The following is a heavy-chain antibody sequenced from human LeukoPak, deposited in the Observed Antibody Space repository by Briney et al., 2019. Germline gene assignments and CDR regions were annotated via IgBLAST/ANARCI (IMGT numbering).Heavy chain of an antibody. J-gene: IGHJ5*02. CDR1: GFTLRSSD. Sequence: GGSLRLSCAASGFTLRSSDMNWIRQAPGKGLEWVSAISGSVGGTTYYANSVKGRFTISRDNSKNTLYLQMNSLRTEDTAVYYCVRTLVAEGGDWFGPWGQGTLVTVSS. CDR3: VRTLVAEGGDWFGP. CDR2: ISGSVGGTT. D-gene: IGHD6-25*01. V-gene: IGHV3-23*01.